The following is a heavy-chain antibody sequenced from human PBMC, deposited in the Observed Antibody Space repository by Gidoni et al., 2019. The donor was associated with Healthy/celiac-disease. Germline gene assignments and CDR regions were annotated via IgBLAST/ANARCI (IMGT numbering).Heavy chain of an antibody. CDR2: IYYSGST. CDR1: GGSTSSSSYY. D-gene: IGHD2-15*01. CDR3: ASEHCSGGSCYSRPWYFDL. Sequence: QLQLQESGPGLVKPSAPLSLTCTVSGGSTSSSSYYWGWIRQPPGKGLEWIGSIYYSGSTYYNPSLKSRVTISVDTSKNQFSLKLSSVTAADTAVYYCASEHCSGGSCYSRPWYFDLWGRGTLVTVSS. J-gene: IGHJ2*01. V-gene: IGHV4-39*01.